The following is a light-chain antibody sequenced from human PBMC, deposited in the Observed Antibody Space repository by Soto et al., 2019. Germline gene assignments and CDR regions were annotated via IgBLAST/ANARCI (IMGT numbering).Light chain of an antibody. CDR2: DAS. CDR1: QSVSSN. J-gene: IGKJ4*01. CDR3: QQRSNWPLT. Sequence: EIVMTQSPATLSVSPGERATLSCRASQSVSSNLAWYQQKPGQAPRLLIYDASNRATGIPARFSGSGSGTDFTLTISSLEPEDFAVYYCQQRSNWPLTFGGGNKVDIK. V-gene: IGKV3-11*01.